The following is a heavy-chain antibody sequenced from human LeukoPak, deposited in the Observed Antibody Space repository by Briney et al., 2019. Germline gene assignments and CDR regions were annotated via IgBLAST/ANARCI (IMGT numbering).Heavy chain of an antibody. CDR3: AKDSSGSILTGYYHWDY. J-gene: IGHJ4*02. CDR1: GFTFSNYA. Sequence: PGGSLRLSCADSGFTFSNYAMSWVRQAPGKGLEWVSGISANGATTYYADSVKGRFTISRDNSKNTLYLQMDSLRAEDTAVYYCAKDSSGSILTGYYHWDYWGQGTLVTVSS. CDR2: ISANGATT. D-gene: IGHD3-9*01. V-gene: IGHV3-23*01.